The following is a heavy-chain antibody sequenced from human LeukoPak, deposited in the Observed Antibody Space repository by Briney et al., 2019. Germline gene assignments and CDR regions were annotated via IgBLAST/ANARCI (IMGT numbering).Heavy chain of an antibody. D-gene: IGHD3-22*01. CDR1: GFTFSSYW. J-gene: IGHJ4*02. CDR3: ARVFNHDSHYRHFDY. V-gene: IGHV3-7*01. CDR2: IKQDGSEK. Sequence: PGGSLRLSCAASGFTFSSYWMSWVRQAPGKGLEWVANIKQDGSEKYYVDSVKGRFTISRDNAKNSLYLQMNSLRAEDTAVYYCARVFNHDSHYRHFDYWGQGTLVTVSS.